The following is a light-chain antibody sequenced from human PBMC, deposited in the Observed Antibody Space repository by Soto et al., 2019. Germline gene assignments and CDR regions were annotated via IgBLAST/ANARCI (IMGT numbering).Light chain of an antibody. CDR3: QQYNNWPPWT. J-gene: IGKJ1*01. CDR2: DAS. V-gene: IGKV3-15*01. Sequence: EIVMSQSPATLCVSPCESATLSCIASQRISRNLAWYQQKPGQAPRLLIYDASTRATAIPARFSGSGSETEFTLTISSLQSEDSAVYYCQQYNNWPPWTFGQGTKVDIK. CDR1: QRISRN.